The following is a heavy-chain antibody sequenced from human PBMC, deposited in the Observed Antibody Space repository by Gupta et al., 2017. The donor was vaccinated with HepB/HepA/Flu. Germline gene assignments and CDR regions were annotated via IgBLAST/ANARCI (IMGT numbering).Heavy chain of an antibody. CDR3: ASIAAAGYYYMDV. J-gene: IGHJ6*03. Sequence: QVQLVQSGAEVKRPGSSVKVSCKASGGTFSRSTISWVRQAPGQGLEWMGGIIPIFGTTKYIEKVQGRVTIAADESTSTAYMELKGLRSEDTAVYYCASIAAAGYYYMDVWGNGTSVTLSS. V-gene: IGHV1-69*01. D-gene: IGHD6-13*01. CDR2: IIPIFGTT. CDR1: GGTFSRST.